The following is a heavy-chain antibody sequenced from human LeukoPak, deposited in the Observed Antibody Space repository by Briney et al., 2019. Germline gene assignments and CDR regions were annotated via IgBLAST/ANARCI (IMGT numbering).Heavy chain of an antibody. D-gene: IGHD1-26*01. J-gene: IGHJ4*02. CDR2: IIPIFGTA. V-gene: IGHV1-69*05. CDR1: GGTFSSYA. Sequence: GASVKVSCKASGGTFSSYAISWVRQAPGQGLEWMGGIIPIFGTANYAQKFQGRVTMTRDMSTSTVYMELSSLRSEDTAAYYCARSPVGATSDYFDYWGQGTLVTVSS. CDR3: ARSPVGATSDYFDY.